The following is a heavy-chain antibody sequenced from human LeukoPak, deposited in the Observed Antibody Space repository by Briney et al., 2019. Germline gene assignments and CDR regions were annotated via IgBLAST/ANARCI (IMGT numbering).Heavy chain of an antibody. Sequence: SETLSLTCTVSGGSISGSSYYWGWIRQPPGKGLEWIGSIYYSGSTYYNPSLKRRVTISVRTSKNQFSLKLSSVTAADTAVYYCARVTMVRGVIGNDYYYYYYMDVWGKGTTVTISS. D-gene: IGHD3-10*01. CDR3: ARVTMVRGVIGNDYYYYYYMDV. CDR2: IYYSGST. J-gene: IGHJ6*03. V-gene: IGHV4-39*01. CDR1: GGSISGSSYY.